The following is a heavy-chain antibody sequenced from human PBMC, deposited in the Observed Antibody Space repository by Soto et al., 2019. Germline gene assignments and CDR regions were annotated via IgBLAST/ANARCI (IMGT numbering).Heavy chain of an antibody. CDR1: GFTFSSYG. Sequence: QVQLVESGGGVVQPGRSLRLSCAASGFTFSSYGMHWVRQAPGKGLEWVAVIWYDGNNKYYADSVKGRFTISRDNSKNALFLQMNSLRAEDTAVYYCARWGIAAGDYWGQGTLVTVSS. CDR2: IWYDGNNK. J-gene: IGHJ4*02. V-gene: IGHV3-33*01. CDR3: ARWGIAAGDY. D-gene: IGHD6-13*01.